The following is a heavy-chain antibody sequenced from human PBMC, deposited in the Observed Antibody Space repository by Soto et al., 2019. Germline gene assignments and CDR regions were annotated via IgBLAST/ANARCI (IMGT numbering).Heavy chain of an antibody. D-gene: IGHD1-26*01. J-gene: IGHJ4*02. CDR1: GFTFGSCG. CDR2: VSPHGANT. V-gene: IGHV3-23*01. Sequence: EVQLLESGGDLVQPGGSLRLSCVASGFTFGSCGMNWVRQAPGKGLEWVAGVSPHGANTYYADSVRGRFIISRDDSRNTVSLDMNSLRGDDSAVYYCATEGAKTTRNFDYWGQGTVVTVSS. CDR3: ATEGAKTTRNFDY.